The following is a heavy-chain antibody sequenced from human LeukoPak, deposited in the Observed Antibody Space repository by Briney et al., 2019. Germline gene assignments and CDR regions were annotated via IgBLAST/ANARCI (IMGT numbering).Heavy chain of an antibody. CDR2: ISSSSSYI. CDR3: ARDRGSGSYYPNWFDP. Sequence: GGSLRLSCAASGFTFSTYAMSWVRQAPGKGLEWVSSISSSSSYIYYADSVKGRFTISRDNAKNSLYLQMNSLRAEDTAVYYCARDRGSGSYYPNWFDPWGQGTLVTVSS. V-gene: IGHV3-21*01. CDR1: GFTFSTYA. D-gene: IGHD3-10*01. J-gene: IGHJ5*02.